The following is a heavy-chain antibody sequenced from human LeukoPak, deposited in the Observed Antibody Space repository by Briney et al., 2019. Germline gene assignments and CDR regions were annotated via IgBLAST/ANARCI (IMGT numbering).Heavy chain of an antibody. CDR2: ISGSGGST. CDR3: AKDSIVGATSGVY. D-gene: IGHD1-26*01. V-gene: IGHV3-23*01. CDR1: GFTFSSYA. J-gene: IGHJ4*02. Sequence: GGSLRLSCAASGFTFSSYAMSWVRQAPGKGLEWVSGISGSGGSTYYADSVKGRFTISRDNSKNTLNLQMNSLRAEDTAVYYCAKDSIVGATSGVYWGQGTLVTVSS.